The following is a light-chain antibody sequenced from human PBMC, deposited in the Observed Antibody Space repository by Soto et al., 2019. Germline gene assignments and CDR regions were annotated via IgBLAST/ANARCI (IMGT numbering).Light chain of an antibody. CDR2: DAS. V-gene: IGKV3-15*01. Sequence: IVVTQSPATLSVSPGEGVTLSCRASQGVGSNLAWYQQRPGQAPRLLIYDASTRATGIPDRFSGSGSGTEFTLTISSLQSXDXXXYXXXXXXXWPHMLSFGGGTKLEMK. J-gene: IGKJ4*01. CDR3: XXXXXWPHMLS. CDR1: QGVGSN.